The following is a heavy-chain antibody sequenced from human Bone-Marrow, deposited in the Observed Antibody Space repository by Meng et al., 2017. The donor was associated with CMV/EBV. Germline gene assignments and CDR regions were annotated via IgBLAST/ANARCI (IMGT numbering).Heavy chain of an antibody. CDR1: GFTFSSYS. CDR3: ARDGGNPFAY. D-gene: IGHD4-23*01. V-gene: IGHV3-21*01. CDR2: ISSSSSYI. J-gene: IGHJ4*02. Sequence: GESLKISCAASGFTFSSYSMNWVRQAPGKGLEWVSSISSSSSYIYYADSVKGRFTISRDNSKNTLYLQMNSLRAEDTAVYYCARDGGNPFAYWGQGTLVTVSS.